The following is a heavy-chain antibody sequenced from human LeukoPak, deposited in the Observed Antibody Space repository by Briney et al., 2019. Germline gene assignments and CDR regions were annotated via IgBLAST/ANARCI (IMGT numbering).Heavy chain of an antibody. CDR3: SRGSGWLSVY. V-gene: IGHV3-49*03. Sequence: GSLRLSCTASGFTLGDYLMSWFRQAPGKGLEWIGFISGGTTEYAASVKGRFTISRDDSTSIAYLQMNSLTTEDTAVYYCSRGSGWLSVYWGQGTLVTVSS. CDR2: ISGGTT. D-gene: IGHD6-19*01. J-gene: IGHJ4*02. CDR1: GFTLGDYL.